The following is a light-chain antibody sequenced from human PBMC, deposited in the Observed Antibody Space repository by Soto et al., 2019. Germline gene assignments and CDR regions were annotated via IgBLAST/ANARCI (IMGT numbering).Light chain of an antibody. CDR2: GAS. CDR1: QGISTS. J-gene: IGKJ1*01. CDR3: QQAKNLPWT. Sequence: DIQMTQAPFSVSASVGDRVTITCRASQGISTSLAWYQQKPGKAPKLLIYGASSLQSGVPSRFSGTGSGTDFTLTISSLQPEDFATYYCQQAKNLPWTFGQGTKVEIK. V-gene: IGKV1-12*01.